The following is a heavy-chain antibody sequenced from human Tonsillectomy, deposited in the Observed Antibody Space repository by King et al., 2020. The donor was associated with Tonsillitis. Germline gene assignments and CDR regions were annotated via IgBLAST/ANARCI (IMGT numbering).Heavy chain of an antibody. D-gene: IGHD3-9*01. J-gene: IGHJ5*02. Sequence: VQLVESGGGLVKPGGSLRLSCAASGFTFSSYSMNWVRQAPGKGLEWVSSISSSSSYIYYADSVKGRFTISRDNAKNSLYLQMNSLRAEDTAVYYCARDGALLRYFACWFDPWGQGTLVTVSS. V-gene: IGHV3-21*01. CDR1: GFTFSSYS. CDR2: ISSSSSYI. CDR3: ARDGALLRYFACWFDP.